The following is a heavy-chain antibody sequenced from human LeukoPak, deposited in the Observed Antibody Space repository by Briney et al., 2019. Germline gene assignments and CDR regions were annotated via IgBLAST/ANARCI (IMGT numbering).Heavy chain of an antibody. V-gene: IGHV4-31*03. CDR1: GGSISSGGYY. J-gene: IGHJ2*01. Sequence: PSETLSLTCTVSGGSISSGGYYWSWIRQHPGKGLEWIGYIYYSGSTYYNPSLKSRVTISVDTSKNQFSLKLSSVTAADTAVYYCARSYYDSSGYYPYWYFDLWGRGTLVTVSS. CDR2: IYYSGST. D-gene: IGHD3-22*01. CDR3: ARSYYDSSGYYPYWYFDL.